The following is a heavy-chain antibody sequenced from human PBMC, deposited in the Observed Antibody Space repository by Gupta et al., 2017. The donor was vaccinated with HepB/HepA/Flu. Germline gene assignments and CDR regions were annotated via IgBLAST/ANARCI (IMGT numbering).Heavy chain of an antibody. CDR3: TKDLFFWSAMDV. CDR2: IGSDTKT. V-gene: IGHV3-23*01. Sequence: EVQLLVSGGGLVQPGGSLRLSCAASGFTFSGNAMNWVRQAPGKGLEWVSGIGSDTKTHYTNSVRGRFTISRDNSKNILYLQMNSLRPEDTAVYYCTKDLFFWSAMDVWGKGTTVTVSS. J-gene: IGHJ6*03. D-gene: IGHD3-3*01. CDR1: GFTFSGNA.